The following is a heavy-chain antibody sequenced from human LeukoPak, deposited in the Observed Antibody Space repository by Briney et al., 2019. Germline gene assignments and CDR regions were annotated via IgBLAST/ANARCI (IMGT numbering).Heavy chain of an antibody. J-gene: IGHJ4*02. V-gene: IGHV3-53*01. Sequence: PGGSLRLSCAASGFTVSSNYMSWVRQAPGKGLEWVSVIYSGSSTYYADSVKGRFTISRDNSKNTLYLQMNSLRAEDTAVYYCARVKDYGDYGFDYWGQGTLVTVSS. D-gene: IGHD4-17*01. CDR1: GFTVSSNY. CDR2: IYSGSST. CDR3: ARVKDYGDYGFDY.